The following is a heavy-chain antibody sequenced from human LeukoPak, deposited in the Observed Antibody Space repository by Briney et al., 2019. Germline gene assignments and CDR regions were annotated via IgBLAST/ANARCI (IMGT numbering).Heavy chain of an antibody. V-gene: IGHV4-59*01. CDR1: GGSISSYY. CDR3: ARDTMNYFDY. CDR2: IYYSGGT. Sequence: PSETLSLTSTVSGGSISSYYWSWIRQPPGQGLEWIGYIYYSGGTNYNPSLERGVIISVGTSKNQFSLKLSSVTAADTAVYYCARDTMNYFDYWGQGTLVTVSS. D-gene: IGHD3-22*01. J-gene: IGHJ4*02.